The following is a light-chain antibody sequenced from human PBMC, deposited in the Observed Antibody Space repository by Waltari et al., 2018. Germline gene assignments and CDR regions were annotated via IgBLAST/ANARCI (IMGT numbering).Light chain of an antibody. J-gene: IGKJ4*01. CDR1: QSVSSY. CDR2: DAS. V-gene: IGKV3-11*01. CDR3: QHRSSWPLT. Sequence: EIVLTQSPATLSLSPGERATLSCRASQSVSSYLGWYQQKPGQAPRLVIHDASNRATGIPARFSGSGSGTDFTLTISSLEPEDFAVYYCQHRSSWPLTFGGGTKVEI.